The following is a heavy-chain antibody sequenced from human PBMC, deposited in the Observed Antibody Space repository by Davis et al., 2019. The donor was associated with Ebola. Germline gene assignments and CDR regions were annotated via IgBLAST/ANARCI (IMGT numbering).Heavy chain of an antibody. J-gene: IGHJ4*02. D-gene: IGHD5-18*01. CDR2: IHYSGST. V-gene: IGHV4-61*05. CDR3: ARGDTAMVAGADYFDY. Sequence: SETLSLTCTVSGGSISSSSYYWGWIRQPPGKGLEWIGFIHYSGSTSYNPSLKSRVTISVDTSNKQFTLKLSSVTAADTAVYYCARGDTAMVAGADYFDYWGQGTQVAVSS. CDR1: GGSISSSSYY.